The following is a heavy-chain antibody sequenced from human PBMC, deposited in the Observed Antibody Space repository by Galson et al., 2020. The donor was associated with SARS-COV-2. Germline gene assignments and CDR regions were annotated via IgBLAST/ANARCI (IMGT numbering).Heavy chain of an antibody. J-gene: IGHJ5*02. CDR2: IYYSGST. D-gene: IGHD3-16*02. V-gene: IGHV4-31*03. CDR3: ARGGIMITFGGVIGPSWFDP. Sequence: SETLSLTCTVSGGSISSGGYYWSWIRQHPGKGLEWIGYIYYSGSTYYNPSLKSRVTISVDTSKNQFSLKLSSVTAADTAVYYCARGGIMITFGGVIGPSWFDPWGQGTLVTVSS. CDR1: GGSISSGGYY.